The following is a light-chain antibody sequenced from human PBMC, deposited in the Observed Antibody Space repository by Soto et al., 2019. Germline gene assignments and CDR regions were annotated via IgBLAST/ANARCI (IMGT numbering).Light chain of an antibody. CDR2: GAS. V-gene: IGKV3-20*01. CDR3: QQYGSSPLT. Sequence: ILLTQSPGTLTLSPGERAALSCWASQSVSNNFLAWYQQRPGQAPRLLISGASSRATGVPERSSGSGSGTDFTLTITRVAPEDFAVYYCQQYGSSPLTFGGGTKVDIK. J-gene: IGKJ4*01. CDR1: QSVSNNF.